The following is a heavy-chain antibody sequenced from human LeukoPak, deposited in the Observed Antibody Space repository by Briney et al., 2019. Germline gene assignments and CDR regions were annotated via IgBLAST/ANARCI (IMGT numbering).Heavy chain of an antibody. D-gene: IGHD3-10*01. J-gene: IGHJ4*02. CDR1: GYSFTSYW. CDR2: IDPSDSYT. CDR3: ARRHGSGSYWDY. Sequence: GESLKISCKGSGYSFTSYWISWVRQMPGKGLEWMGRIDPSDSYTNYSPSFQGHVAISADKSISTAYLQWSSLKASDTAMYYCARRHGSGSYWDYWGQGTLVTVSS. V-gene: IGHV5-10-1*01.